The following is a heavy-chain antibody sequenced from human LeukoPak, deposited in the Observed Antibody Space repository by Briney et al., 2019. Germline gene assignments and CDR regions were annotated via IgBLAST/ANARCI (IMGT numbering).Heavy chain of an antibody. CDR1: GGSISSSSSY. J-gene: IGHJ5*02. V-gene: IGHV4-39*07. CDR3: ARDPSIAVAANWFDP. Sequence: SETLSLTCGVSGGSISSSSSYWGWIRQPPGKWLDWIGNIYYSGSTYYNASLKSRVTISVDTSKNQFSLKLSSVTAADTAVYYCARDPSIAVAANWFDPWGQGTLVTVSS. D-gene: IGHD6-19*01. CDR2: IYYSGST.